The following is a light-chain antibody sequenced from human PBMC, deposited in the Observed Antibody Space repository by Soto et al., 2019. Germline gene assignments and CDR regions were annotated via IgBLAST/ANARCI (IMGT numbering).Light chain of an antibody. CDR1: QSVDSSY. Sequence: EIELTQSPGTLSLSPGERATLSCRASQSVDSSYLSWYQHKPGQAPRLLIYATSSRATGIPDRFSGSGSGTDFTLTISRLEPEDFAVYYCQRYGASSFTFGQGTNLEIK. CDR2: ATS. CDR3: QRYGASSFT. V-gene: IGKV3-20*01. J-gene: IGKJ2*01.